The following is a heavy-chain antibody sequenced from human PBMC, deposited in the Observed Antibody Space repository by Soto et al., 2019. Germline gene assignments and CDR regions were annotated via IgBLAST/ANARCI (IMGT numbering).Heavy chain of an antibody. CDR2: ISGTVNTI. CDR3: AREGNRFQH. CDR1: GFAFSDYY. J-gene: IGHJ1*01. D-gene: IGHD3-10*01. V-gene: IGHV3-11*01. Sequence: QVQLVESGGGLVKPGGSLRLSCAASGFAFSDYYMSWIRQAPGKGLEWISYISGTVNTIYYADSVKGRFTIFRDKAKNSLYLQINSLRAEDTAVYYCAREGNRFQHWGQGTLVTVSS.